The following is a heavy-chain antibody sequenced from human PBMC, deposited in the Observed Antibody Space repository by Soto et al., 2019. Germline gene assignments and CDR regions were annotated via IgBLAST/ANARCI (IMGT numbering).Heavy chain of an antibody. Sequence: GGSLRLSCAASGFTFSSYGMHWVRQAPGKGLEWVAVIWYDGSNKYYADSVKGRFTISRDNSKNTLYLQMNSLRAEDTAVYYCARDRAAAVHSTHWFDYWGQGTLVTISS. D-gene: IGHD6-13*01. CDR2: IWYDGSNK. J-gene: IGHJ4*02. CDR1: GFTFSSYG. V-gene: IGHV3-33*01. CDR3: ARDRAAAVHSTHWFDY.